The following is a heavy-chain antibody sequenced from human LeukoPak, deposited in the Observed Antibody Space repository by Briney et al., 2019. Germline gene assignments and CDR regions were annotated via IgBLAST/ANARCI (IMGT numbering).Heavy chain of an antibody. CDR3: ARDYLAAAGYYYYYMDV. CDR2: INPNSGGT. CDR1: GYTLTGYY. Sequence: ASVKVSCKASGYTLTGYYMHWVRQAPGQGLEWMGRINPNSGGTNYAQKFQGRVTMTRDTSISTAYMELSRLRSDDTAVYYCARDYLAAAGYYYYYMDVWGKGTTVTVSS. V-gene: IGHV1-2*06. J-gene: IGHJ6*03. D-gene: IGHD6-13*01.